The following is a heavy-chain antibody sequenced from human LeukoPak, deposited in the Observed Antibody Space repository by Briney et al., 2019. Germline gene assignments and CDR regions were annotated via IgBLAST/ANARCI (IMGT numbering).Heavy chain of an antibody. CDR1: GFTFSNYA. J-gene: IGHJ6*02. V-gene: IGHV3-30-3*01. D-gene: IGHD5-18*01. Sequence: GGSLRLSCAASGFTFSNYAKLWVRQAPGKGLEWVAIILSDGSNKYYADSVEGRFTISRDNSKDTLYLQMNSLRAEDAAVYYCARDVNTSMPYYYYSVDVWGQGTTVTVSS. CDR3: ARDVNTSMPYYYYSVDV. CDR2: ILSDGSNK.